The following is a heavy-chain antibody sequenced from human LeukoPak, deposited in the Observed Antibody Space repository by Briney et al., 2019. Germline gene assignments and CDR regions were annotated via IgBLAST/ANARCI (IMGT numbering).Heavy chain of an antibody. CDR1: GGSISSGSYY. CDR2: IYTSGST. CDR3: AGVVAALYYFDY. J-gene: IGHJ4*02. Sequence: SQTLSLTCTVSGGSISSGSYYWSWIRQPAGKGLEWIGRIYTSGSTNYNPSLKSRVTISVDTSKNQFSLKLSSVTAADTAVYYCAGVVAALYYFDYWGQGTLVTVSS. D-gene: IGHD2-15*01. V-gene: IGHV4-61*02.